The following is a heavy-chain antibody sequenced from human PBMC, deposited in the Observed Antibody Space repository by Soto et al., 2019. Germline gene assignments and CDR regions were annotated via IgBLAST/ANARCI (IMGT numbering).Heavy chain of an antibody. CDR1: RVAFSKFI. D-gene: IGHD6-19*01. CDR2: IIPIFGTA. J-gene: IGHJ6*02. Sequence: SVKVSCKASRVAFSKFIVTWVRQAPGLGLEWVGGIIPIFGTANYAQRFQGRVTITADESTSTSYMEVNNLRSEDTAVYYCAKVRYSSPMGYYYGMDVWGQGTTVTVSS. CDR3: AKVRYSSPMGYYYGMDV. V-gene: IGHV1-69*13.